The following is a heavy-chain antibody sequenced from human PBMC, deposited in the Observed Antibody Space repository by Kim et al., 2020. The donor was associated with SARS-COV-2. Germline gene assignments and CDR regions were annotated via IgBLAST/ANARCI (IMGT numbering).Heavy chain of an antibody. Sequence: GGSLRLSCAGSGFSVSANYMCWVRQAPGRGLEWVSVFYSSGLTYYAESVKGRFTSSRDEAKNTVYLQMNGLRVEDTAVYYCATGRRGYGVFDLWGQGTPVTVSS. D-gene: IGHD6-25*01. J-gene: IGHJ4*02. CDR2: FYSSGLT. CDR1: GFSVSANY. CDR3: ATGRRGYGVFDL. V-gene: IGHV3-53*01.